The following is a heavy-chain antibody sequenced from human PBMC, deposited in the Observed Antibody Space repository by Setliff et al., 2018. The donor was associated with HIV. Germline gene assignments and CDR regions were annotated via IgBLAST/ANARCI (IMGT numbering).Heavy chain of an antibody. V-gene: IGHV3-7*03. CDR3: TKREAGAKPFDY. D-gene: IGHD1-26*01. CDR2: IKQDGSEK. Sequence: PGGSLRLSCAASGFTFSSYWMSWVRQAPGKGLEWVANIKQDGSEKYYVDSVKGRFIISRDNSKNMLYLQMNSLRAEDTALYYCTKREAGAKPFDYWGRGTLVTVSS. J-gene: IGHJ4*02. CDR1: GFTFSSYW.